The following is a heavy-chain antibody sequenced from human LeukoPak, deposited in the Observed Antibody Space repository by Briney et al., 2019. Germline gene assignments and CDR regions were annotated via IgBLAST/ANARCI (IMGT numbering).Heavy chain of an antibody. V-gene: IGHV4-59*01. Sequence: PSETLSLTCTVSGGYISSYYWSWIRQPPGKGLEWIGYIYYSGSTNYNPSLKSRVTISVDTSKKQFSLKLSSVTAADTAVYYCAHLQDWYFALWGRGTLVTVSS. J-gene: IGHJ2*01. CDR3: AHLQDWYFAL. CDR2: IYYSGST. CDR1: GGYISSYY.